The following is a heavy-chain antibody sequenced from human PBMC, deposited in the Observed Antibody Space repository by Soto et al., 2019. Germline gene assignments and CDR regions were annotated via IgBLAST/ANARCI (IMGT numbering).Heavy chain of an antibody. D-gene: IGHD3-10*01. CDR3: SKVRRFGELRSLY. CDR2: IGVSGDTT. J-gene: IGHJ4*02. V-gene: IGHV3-23*01. Sequence: EVQLLESGGGLVQPGGSLRLSCAASGFTFSSYAMSWVRQAPGKGLEWVSAIGVSGDTTYYADSVKGRFTISRDNSKNPLYLQMVSLRAEETAVYYCSKVRRFGELRSLYWGQGTLVTVSS. CDR1: GFTFSSYA.